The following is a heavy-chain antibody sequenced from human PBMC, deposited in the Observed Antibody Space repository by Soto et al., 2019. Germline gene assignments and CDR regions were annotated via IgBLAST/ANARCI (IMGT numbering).Heavy chain of an antibody. CDR3: ATQRPGYCSSTSCPRYYYCCYGMDV. Sequence: SETLSLTCAVSGGSISSGGYSWSWIRQPPGKGLDWIGYIYHSGSTYYNPSLNSRFTISVDRSKHQFSLKLSSVTAADTAVYYCATQRPGYCSSTSCPRYYYCCYGMDVWGQGTTVTVSS. CDR1: GGSISSGGYS. D-gene: IGHD2-2*01. V-gene: IGHV4-30-2*01. CDR2: IYHSGST. J-gene: IGHJ6*02.